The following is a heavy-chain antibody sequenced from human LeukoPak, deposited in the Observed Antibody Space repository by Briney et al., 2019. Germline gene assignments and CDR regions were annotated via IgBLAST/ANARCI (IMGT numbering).Heavy chain of an antibody. D-gene: IGHD3-10*01. Sequence: SVKVSCKASGGTFSSYAISWVRQAPGQGLEWMGGIIPIFGTANYAQKFQGRVTITTDESTSTAYMELSSLRSEDTAVYYCASLTMVRGRHYYYYVDVWGKGTTVTVSS. CDR3: ASLTMVRGRHYYYYVDV. CDR1: GGTFSSYA. CDR2: IIPIFGTA. J-gene: IGHJ6*03. V-gene: IGHV1-69*05.